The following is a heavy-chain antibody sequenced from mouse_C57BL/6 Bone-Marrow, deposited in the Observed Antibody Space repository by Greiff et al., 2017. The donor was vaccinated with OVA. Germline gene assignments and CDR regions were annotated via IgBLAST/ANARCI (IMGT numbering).Heavy chain of an antibody. Sequence: EVMLVESGGGLVKPGGSLKLSCAASGFTFSSYAMSWVRQTPEKRLEWVATISDGGSYTYYPDNVKGRFTISRDNAKNNLYLQMSHLKSEDTAMYYCERECSNYFIYFGYWGKGTTLTASS. CDR3: ERECSNYFIYFGY. J-gene: IGHJ2*01. V-gene: IGHV5-4*01. CDR2: ISDGGSYT. D-gene: IGHD2-5*01. CDR1: GFTFSSYA.